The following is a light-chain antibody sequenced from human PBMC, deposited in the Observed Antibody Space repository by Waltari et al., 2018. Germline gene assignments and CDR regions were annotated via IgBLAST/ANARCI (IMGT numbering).Light chain of an antibody. CDR3: QQYNDWPPWT. CDR2: GAS. V-gene: IGKV3-15*01. CDR1: QSVTTN. Sequence: EIVMTQSPASLSLSPGERATLSCRASQSVTTNLAWYQQKPGQAPRLLIYGASTRAAGIPVRFSSSRSWTEFTLTVSGLQYEDFAIYYCQQYNDWPPWTFGQGTKVEIK. J-gene: IGKJ1*01.